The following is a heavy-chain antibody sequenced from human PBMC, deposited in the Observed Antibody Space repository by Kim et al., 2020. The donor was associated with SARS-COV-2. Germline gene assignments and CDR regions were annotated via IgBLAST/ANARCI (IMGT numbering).Heavy chain of an antibody. J-gene: IGHJ6*02. CDR2: IYYSGST. Sequence: SETLSLTCTVSGGSISSGGYYWSWIRQHPGKGLEWIGYIYYSGSTYYNPSLKSRVTISVDTSKNQFSLTLSSVTAADTAVYYCASLSSITIFGVVSYGMDVWGQGTTVTVSS. D-gene: IGHD3-3*01. CDR3: ASLSSITIFGVVSYGMDV. V-gene: IGHV4-31*03. CDR1: GGSISSGGYY.